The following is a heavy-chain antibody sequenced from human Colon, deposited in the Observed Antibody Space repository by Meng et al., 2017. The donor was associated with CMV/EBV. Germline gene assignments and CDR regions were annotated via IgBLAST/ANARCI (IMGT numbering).Heavy chain of an antibody. Sequence: QVQVVQAGAEVNKPGSSVKVSCKASGGTLRNYAISWVRQAPGQGLEWMGGISPISGTPNYAQKFQDRVTITADESTSTAYMELSSLRSEDTAVYYCARGSRYSSSYRYYYYYMDVWGKGTTVTVSS. V-gene: IGHV1-69*12. CDR1: GGTLRNYA. CDR2: ISPISGTP. D-gene: IGHD6-6*01. CDR3: ARGSRYSSSYRYYYYYMDV. J-gene: IGHJ6*03.